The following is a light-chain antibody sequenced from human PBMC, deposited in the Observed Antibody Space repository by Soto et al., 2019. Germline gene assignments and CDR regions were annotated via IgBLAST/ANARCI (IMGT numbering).Light chain of an antibody. J-gene: IGKJ5*01. CDR2: AAY. CDR1: QSISSY. V-gene: IGKV1-39*01. CDR3: QQSYSTSIT. Sequence: DIQMTQSPSSLSASVGDRVTIACLASQSISSYLNWYQQKPGKAPKLLIYAAYSLQSGVPSRFSGSGSGTDFTLTISTLQPEDFATYYCQQSYSTSITFGQGTRLEI.